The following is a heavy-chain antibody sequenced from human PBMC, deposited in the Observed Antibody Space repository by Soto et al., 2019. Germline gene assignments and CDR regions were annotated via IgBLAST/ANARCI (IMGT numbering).Heavy chain of an antibody. D-gene: IGHD2-15*01. CDR3: ARPLGGAARDI. CDR2: IFYSGST. CDR1: GGSISSSSYY. Sequence: SETLSLTCPVSGGSISSSSYYWGWIRQPPGKGLEWIGSIFYSGSTYYNPSLKSRVTISVDTSKNQFSLKLSSVTAADTAVYYCARPLGGAARDIWGQGTMVTVSS. V-gene: IGHV4-39*01. J-gene: IGHJ3*02.